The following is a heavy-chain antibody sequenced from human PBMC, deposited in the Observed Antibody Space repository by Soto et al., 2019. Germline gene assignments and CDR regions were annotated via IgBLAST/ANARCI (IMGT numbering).Heavy chain of an antibody. Sequence: HPGGSLRLSCAASGFTVSSNYMSWVRQAPGKGLEWVSTIYSSGSTYYADSVKGRFTISRENFKNTLYLQMNSLRAEDTAVYYCARDFPVSEYRFSGSYYYNYWGRGTLVTVSS. D-gene: IGHD1-26*01. CDR3: ARDFPVSEYRFSGSYYYNY. V-gene: IGHV3-53*01. CDR2: IYSSGST. CDR1: GFTVSSNY. J-gene: IGHJ4*02.